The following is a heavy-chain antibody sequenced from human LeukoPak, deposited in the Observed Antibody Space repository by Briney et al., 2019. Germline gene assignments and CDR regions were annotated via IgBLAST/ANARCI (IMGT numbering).Heavy chain of an antibody. Sequence: GGSLRLSCAASGFIFSCAWMNWVRQAPGKGLEWVSGISPSGDITYYTDSVRGRFTISRDNFKNTLSLQVNSLRAEDTAMYYCAKDDDWGRYKHWGQGTLVTVSS. J-gene: IGHJ1*01. D-gene: IGHD3-16*01. CDR1: GFIFSCAW. CDR2: ISPSGDIT. CDR3: AKDDDWGRYKH. V-gene: IGHV3-23*01.